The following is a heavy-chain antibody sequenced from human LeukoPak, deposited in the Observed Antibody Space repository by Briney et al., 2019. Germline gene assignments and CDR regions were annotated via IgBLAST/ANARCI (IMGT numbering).Heavy chain of an antibody. CDR2: IYYSGST. D-gene: IGHD3-3*01. Sequence: PSETLSLTCTVSGGSISSYYWSWIRQPPGKGLEWIGYIYYSGSTNYNPSLKSRVTISVDTSKNQFSLKLSSVTAADTAVYYCARHPPNDFWSGGLEGIDIWGQGTMVTVSS. CDR1: GGSISSYY. CDR3: ARHPPNDFWSGGLEGIDI. J-gene: IGHJ3*02. V-gene: IGHV4-59*08.